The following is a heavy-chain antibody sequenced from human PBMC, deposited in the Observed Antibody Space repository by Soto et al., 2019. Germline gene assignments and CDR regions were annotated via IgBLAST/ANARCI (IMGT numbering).Heavy chain of an antibody. CDR1: GYTFTSYY. Sequence: ASVKVSCKASGYTFTSYYMHWVRQAPGQGLEWMGIINPSGGSTSYAQKFQGRVTMTRDTSTSTVYMELRSLRSEDTAVYYCARWGYYGSGSYRYYYYGMDVWGQGTTVTVSS. CDR3: ARWGYYGSGSYRYYYYGMDV. J-gene: IGHJ6*02. V-gene: IGHV1-46*01. D-gene: IGHD3-10*01. CDR2: INPSGGST.